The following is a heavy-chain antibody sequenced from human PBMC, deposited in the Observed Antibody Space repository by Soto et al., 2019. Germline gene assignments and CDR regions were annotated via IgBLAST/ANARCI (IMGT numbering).Heavy chain of an antibody. D-gene: IGHD1-26*01. V-gene: IGHV3-23*01. CDR2: ISANGGST. CDR3: GKNSDGSMGHFNC. Sequence: GGSLRLSCAVSGFTFSSYTMSWVRQAPGKGLEWVSSISANGGSTYYADSVKGRFTISRDNSKNTLYLQMNSLRAEETAVYYFGKNSDGSMGHFNCWYQEALVT. CDR1: GFTFSSYT. J-gene: IGHJ4*01.